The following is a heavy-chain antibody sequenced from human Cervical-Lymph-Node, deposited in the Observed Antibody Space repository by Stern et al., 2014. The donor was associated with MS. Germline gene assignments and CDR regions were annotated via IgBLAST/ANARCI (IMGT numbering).Heavy chain of an antibody. Sequence: EMQLVESGGGLVQPGGSLRLSCAASGFTFSSYAMSWVRQAPGKGLEWFPAISGRGGRTYYADSVKGRFTLSRDNSKNTLYLQMNSLRAEDTAVYYCAKDHSRYYYDSSGYYIDYWGQGTLVTVSS. CDR1: GFTFSSYA. CDR2: ISGRGGRT. D-gene: IGHD3-22*01. J-gene: IGHJ4*02. CDR3: AKDHSRYYYDSSGYYIDY. V-gene: IGHV3-23*04.